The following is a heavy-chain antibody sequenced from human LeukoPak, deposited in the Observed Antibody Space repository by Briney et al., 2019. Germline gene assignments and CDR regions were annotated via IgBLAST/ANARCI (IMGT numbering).Heavy chain of an antibody. CDR1: GGSIRSSYYY. D-gene: IGHD1-26*01. CDR2: IYDSGST. V-gene: IGHV4-39*01. Sequence: PSETLSLTCTVSGGSIRSSYYYWGWIRQPPGKGLEWIGSIYDSGSTYYNPSLKSRVTISVDTSKNQFSLKLNSVTAADTAVYYCAATGSRSYFDYWGQGTLVPVSS. CDR3: AATGSRSYFDY. J-gene: IGHJ4*02.